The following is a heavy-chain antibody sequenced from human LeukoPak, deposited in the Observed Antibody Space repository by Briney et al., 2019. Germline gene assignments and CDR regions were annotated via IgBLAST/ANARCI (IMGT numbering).Heavy chain of an antibody. J-gene: IGHJ4*02. CDR1: GGSINSYY. V-gene: IGHV4-59*01. CDR3: TRRCKDAYTLYCFDY. CDR2: MYYSGGT. D-gene: IGHD5-24*01. Sequence: SETLSLTCTVSGGSINSYYWSWIRQPPGKGLERIGHMYYSGGTNYNPSLKSRVTISVDTSKNQFSLKLSSVTAADTAVYYCTRRCKDAYTLYCFDYWGQGTLVTVSS.